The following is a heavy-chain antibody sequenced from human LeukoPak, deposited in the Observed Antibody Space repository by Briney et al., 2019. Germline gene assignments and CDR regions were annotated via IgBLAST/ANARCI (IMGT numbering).Heavy chain of an antibody. CDR3: ARDRRDVPYSMDDYYYYMDV. D-gene: IGHD2/OR15-2a*01. V-gene: IGHV4-34*01. CDR1: GGSFSGYY. J-gene: IGHJ6*03. CDR2: INHSGST. Sequence: SETLSLTCAVYGGSFSGYYWSWIRQPPGKGLEWIGEINHSGSTNYNPSLRSRVTMSVDASKKQISLQLTSVTAADTAVYYCARDRRDVPYSMDDYYYYMDVWGKGTSVTVSS.